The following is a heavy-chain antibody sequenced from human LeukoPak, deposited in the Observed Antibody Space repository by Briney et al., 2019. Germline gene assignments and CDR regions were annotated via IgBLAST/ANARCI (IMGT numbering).Heavy chain of an antibody. CDR1: GFTFSSYA. V-gene: IGHV3-30*04. CDR2: ISYDGSNK. CDR3: AREYYDILTGYGMDV. Sequence: GGSLRLSCAASGFTFSSYAMHWVRQAPGKGLEWVAVISYDGSNKYYADSVKGRFTISRDNSENTLYLQMNSLRAEDTAVYYCAREYYDILTGYGMDVWGKGTTVTVSS. D-gene: IGHD3-9*01. J-gene: IGHJ6*04.